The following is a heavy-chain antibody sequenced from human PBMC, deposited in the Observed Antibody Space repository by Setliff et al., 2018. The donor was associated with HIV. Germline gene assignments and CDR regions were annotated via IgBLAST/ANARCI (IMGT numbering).Heavy chain of an antibody. J-gene: IGHJ3*02. CDR3: ARRGLDTTLVDAFDI. V-gene: IGHV4-59*11. Sequence: PSETLSLTCTVSGGSISSHYWSWIRQPPGKGLEWIGYIYYSGSTNYNPSLKSRVAISLDTSKNQFSLKLSSVTAADTAVYYCARRGLDTTLVDAFDIWGQGTMVTVSS. CDR2: IYYSGST. D-gene: IGHD1-1*01. CDR1: GGSISSHY.